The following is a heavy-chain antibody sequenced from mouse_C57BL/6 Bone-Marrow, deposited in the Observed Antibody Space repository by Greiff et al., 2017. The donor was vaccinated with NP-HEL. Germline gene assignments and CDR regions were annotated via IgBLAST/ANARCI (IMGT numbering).Heavy chain of an antibody. J-gene: IGHJ2*01. CDR3: ARRGYYYGSSQPFDY. D-gene: IGHD1-1*01. Sequence: EVMLVESGGDLVKPGGSLKLSCAASGFTFSSYGMSWVRQTPDKRLEWVATISSGGSYTYYPDSVKGRFTISRDNAKNTLYLQMSSLKSEDTAMYYCARRGYYYGSSQPFDYWGQGTTLTVSS. V-gene: IGHV5-6*02. CDR2: ISSGGSYT. CDR1: GFTFSSYG.